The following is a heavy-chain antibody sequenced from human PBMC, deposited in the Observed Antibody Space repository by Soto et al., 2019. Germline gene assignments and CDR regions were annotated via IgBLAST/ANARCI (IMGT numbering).Heavy chain of an antibody. V-gene: IGHV1-18*01. Sequence: QVQLVQSGAEVKKPGASVKVSCKASGYTFTSYGISWVRQAPGQGLEWMGWISAYNGNTNYAQKLQGRVTMTTDTSXXTAYMELRSLRSDDTAVYYCARNLKVGYSSGWFGYWGQGTLVTVSS. D-gene: IGHD6-19*01. J-gene: IGHJ5*01. CDR2: ISAYNGNT. CDR3: ARNLKVGYSSGWFGY. CDR1: GYTFTSYG.